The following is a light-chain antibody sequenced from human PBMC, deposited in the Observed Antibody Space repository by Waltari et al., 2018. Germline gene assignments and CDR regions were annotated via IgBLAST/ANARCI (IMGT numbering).Light chain of an antibody. CDR1: QDIDDD. CDR3: LQHDTFPYT. J-gene: IGKJ2*01. Sequence: TLTQSPAFLSATPVDSVDISCKVSQDIDDDLNWYQHRPGAAPVLIIREASTLAPGVSHRFSGSAYGADFTLTIHDIKSEDAAFYFCLQHDTFPYTFGQGNELEI. CDR2: EAS. V-gene: IGKV5-2*01.